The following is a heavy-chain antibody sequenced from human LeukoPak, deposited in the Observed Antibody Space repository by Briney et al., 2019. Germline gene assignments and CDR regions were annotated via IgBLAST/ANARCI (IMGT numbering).Heavy chain of an antibody. CDR3: AKWQGGDY. D-gene: IGHD5-12*01. V-gene: IGHV4-39*01. Sequence: PSETESLTCTVSGGSISRSSYYWGWIRQPPGKGLEWIGTISYSGVTNYNASLKSRITMSVDTTKNQFSLRLSSVTAADTAVYYCAKWQGGDYWGQGTLVTVSS. J-gene: IGHJ4*02. CDR2: ISYSGVT. CDR1: GGSISRSSYY.